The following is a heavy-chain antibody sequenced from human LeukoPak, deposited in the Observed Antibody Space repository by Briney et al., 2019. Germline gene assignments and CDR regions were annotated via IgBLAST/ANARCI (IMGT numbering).Heavy chain of an antibody. CDR1: GGSMNHYY. J-gene: IGHJ5*02. CDR3: ARGGDYDYVWGSYRYTGSWFDP. Sequence: SETLSLTCTVSGGSMNHYYWSWIRQPPGKGLEWVGYIYYSGSTNYNPSLKSRVTISVDTSKNQFSLKLSSVTAADTAVYYCARGGDYDYVWGSYRYTGSWFDPWGQGTLVTVSS. CDR2: IYYSGST. V-gene: IGHV4-59*01. D-gene: IGHD3-16*02.